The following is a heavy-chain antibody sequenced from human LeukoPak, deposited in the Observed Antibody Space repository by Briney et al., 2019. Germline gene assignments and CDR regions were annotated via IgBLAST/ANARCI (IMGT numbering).Heavy chain of an antibody. CDR2: ISYDGSNK. V-gene: IGHV3-30*04. J-gene: IGHJ4*02. D-gene: IGHD6-13*01. CDR1: GFTFSSYA. Sequence: GRSLRLSCAASGFTFSSYAMHWVRQAPGKGLEWVAVISYDGSNKYYADSVKGRFTISRDNSKNTLYLQMNSLRAEDTAVYYCARDRGVYSRTLEDWGQGTLVTVSS. CDR3: ARDRGVYSRTLED.